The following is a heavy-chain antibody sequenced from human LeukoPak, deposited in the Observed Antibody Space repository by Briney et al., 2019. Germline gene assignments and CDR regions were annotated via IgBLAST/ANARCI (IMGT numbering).Heavy chain of an antibody. D-gene: IGHD6-25*01. CDR1: GGSISSSSYY. Sequence: SETLSLTCTVSGGSISSSSYYWGWIRQPPGKGLEWIGSIYYSGSTYYNPSLKSRVTISVDTSKNQFSLKLSSVTAADTAVYYCARSIAAVYYYYMDVWGKGTTVTISS. CDR2: IYYSGST. V-gene: IGHV4-39*07. J-gene: IGHJ6*03. CDR3: ARSIAAVYYYYMDV.